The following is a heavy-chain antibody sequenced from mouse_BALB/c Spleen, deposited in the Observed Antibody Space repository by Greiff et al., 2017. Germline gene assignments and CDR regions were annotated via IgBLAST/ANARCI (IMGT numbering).Heavy chain of an antibody. CDR2: IDPANGNT. D-gene: IGHD2-1*01. CDR1: GFNIKDTY. J-gene: IGHJ4*01. V-gene: IGHV14-3*02. CDR3: VRVNGNYEVDY. Sequence: VHVKQSGAELVKPGASVKLSCTASGFNIKDTYMHWVKQRPEQGLEWIGRIDPANGNTKYDPKFQGKATITADTSSNTAYLQLSSLTSEDTAVYYCVRVNGNYEVDYWGQGTSDTVSP.